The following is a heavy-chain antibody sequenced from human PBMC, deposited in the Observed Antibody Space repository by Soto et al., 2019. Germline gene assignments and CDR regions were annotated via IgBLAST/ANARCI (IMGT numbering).Heavy chain of an antibody. D-gene: IGHD1-20*01. CDR1: GGSISSSSYY. J-gene: IGHJ6*03. V-gene: IGHV4-39*01. CDR2: IYYSGST. Sequence: PSETLSLTCTVSGGSISSSSYYWGWIRQPPGKGLEWIGSIYYSGSTYYNPSLKSRVTISVDTSKNQFSLKLSSVTAADTAVYYCARLHYNYYYMDVWGKGTTVTVSS. CDR3: ARLHYNYYYMDV.